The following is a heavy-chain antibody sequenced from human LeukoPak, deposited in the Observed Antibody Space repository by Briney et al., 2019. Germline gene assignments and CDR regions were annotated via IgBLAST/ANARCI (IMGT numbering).Heavy chain of an antibody. CDR3: AREDCSSTSCYDAFDI. Sequence: SVKVSCKASGGTFSSYAISWVRQAPGQGLEWMGGIIPIFGTANYAQKFQGRVTITADESTSTAYMELSSLGSEDTAVYYCAREDCSSTSCYDAFDIWGQGTMVTVFS. CDR1: GGTFSSYA. D-gene: IGHD2-2*01. V-gene: IGHV1-69*13. CDR2: IIPIFGTA. J-gene: IGHJ3*02.